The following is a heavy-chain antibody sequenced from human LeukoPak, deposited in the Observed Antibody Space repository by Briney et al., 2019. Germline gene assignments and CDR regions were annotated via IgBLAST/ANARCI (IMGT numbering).Heavy chain of an antibody. CDR1: GGSISSSSYY. CDR3: ARENDFWSGYPSDYSYYMDV. V-gene: IGHV4-39*07. J-gene: IGHJ6*03. CDR2: NYYSGRT. D-gene: IGHD3-3*01. Sequence: PSETLSLTCTVSGGSISSSSYYWAWIRQPPGKGLEWIGSNYYSGRTYYNLSLKSRVTISVDTSKNQFSLKLSSVTAADTAVYYCARENDFWSGYPSDYSYYMDVWGKGTTVTVSS.